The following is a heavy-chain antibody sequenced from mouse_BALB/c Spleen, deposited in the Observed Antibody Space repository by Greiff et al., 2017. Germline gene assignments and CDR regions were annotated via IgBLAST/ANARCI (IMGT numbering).Heavy chain of an antibody. CDR2: IYPGGGYT. J-gene: IGHJ4*01. CDR1: GYTFTNYW. V-gene: IGHV1-63*02. Sequence: VKLVESGAELVRPGTSVKISCKASGYTFTNYWLGWVKQRPGHGLEWIGDIYPGGGYTNYNEKFKGKATLTADTSSSTAYMQLSSLTSEDSAVYFCAREGSYYAMDYWGQGTSVTVSS. CDR3: AREGSYYAMDY.